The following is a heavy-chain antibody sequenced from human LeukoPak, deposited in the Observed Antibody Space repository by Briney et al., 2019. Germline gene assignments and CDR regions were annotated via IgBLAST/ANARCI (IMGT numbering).Heavy chain of an antibody. V-gene: IGHV4-59*01. CDR2: IYYSGST. CDR3: AGASPDYYDSSGPNFDY. D-gene: IGHD3-22*01. CDR1: GGSISSYY. Sequence: SETLSLTCTVSGGSISSYYWSWIRQPPGKGLEWIGYIYYSGSTNYNPSFKSRVTIPVDTSNNQCSLKLSSVTAADTAVYYCAGASPDYYDSSGPNFDYWGQGTLVTVSS. J-gene: IGHJ4*02.